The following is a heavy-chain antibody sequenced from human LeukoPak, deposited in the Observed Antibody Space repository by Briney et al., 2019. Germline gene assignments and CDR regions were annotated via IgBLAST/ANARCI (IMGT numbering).Heavy chain of an antibody. Sequence: GGSLRPSCAASGFTVSSNYMNWVRQAPGKGLEWVSVMYSGGSTFYGDSVKGRFTISRDNSMNTLYLQMNSLRVDDTAVYYCAREQVVVGRGYYGMDVWGQGTTVTVSS. J-gene: IGHJ6*02. CDR3: AREQVVVGRGYYGMDV. CDR1: GFTVSSNY. D-gene: IGHD2-2*01. CDR2: MYSGGST. V-gene: IGHV3-66*01.